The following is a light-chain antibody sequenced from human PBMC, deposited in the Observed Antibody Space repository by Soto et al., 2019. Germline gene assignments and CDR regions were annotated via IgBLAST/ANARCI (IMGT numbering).Light chain of an antibody. CDR1: SSDVGSYNL. CDR3: CSYAGSGTYV. CDR2: EGS. J-gene: IGLJ1*01. Sequence: QSARTQPASVSGSPGQSITISCTGTSSDVGSYNLVSWYQQHPGKAPKLLIYEGSKRPSGVSNRFSGSKSGNTASLTISGLQAEDEADYYCCSYAGSGTYVFGTGTKLTVL. V-gene: IGLV2-23*01.